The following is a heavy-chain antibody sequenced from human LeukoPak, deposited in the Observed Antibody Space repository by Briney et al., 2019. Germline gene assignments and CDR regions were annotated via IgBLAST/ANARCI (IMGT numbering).Heavy chain of an antibody. V-gene: IGHV1-2*04. J-gene: IGHJ4*02. Sequence: ASVRVSCKASGYTFIAYYLHWVRQAPGQGLEWMGWINPNSGGTNYAQKFKDWVTMTRDTSINTTYMEPSSLKSDVTAVYYCARGTPGSYFGYWGQGTLVTVSS. CDR3: ARGTPGSYFGY. CDR2: INPNSGGT. CDR1: GYTFIAYY. D-gene: IGHD3-10*01.